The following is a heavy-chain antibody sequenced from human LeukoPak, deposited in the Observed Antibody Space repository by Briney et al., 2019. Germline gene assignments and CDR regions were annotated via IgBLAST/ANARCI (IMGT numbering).Heavy chain of an antibody. CDR3: ARGPLLWFGDGFDY. D-gene: IGHD3-10*01. Sequence: PGGSLRLSCAASGFTFSSYGMHWVRQAPGKGLEWVAVISYDGSNKYYADSVKGRFTISRDNSKNTLYLQMNSLRAEDTAVYYCARGPLLWFGDGFDYWGQGTLVTVSS. J-gene: IGHJ4*02. CDR2: ISYDGSNK. V-gene: IGHV3-30*03. CDR1: GFTFSSYG.